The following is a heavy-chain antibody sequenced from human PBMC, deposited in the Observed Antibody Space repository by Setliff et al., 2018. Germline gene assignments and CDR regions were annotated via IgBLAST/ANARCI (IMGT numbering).Heavy chain of an antibody. D-gene: IGHD3-10*01. J-gene: IGHJ5*02. CDR1: GGSISSYY. V-gene: IGHV4-59*12. Sequence: PSETLSLTCTVSGGSISSYYWSWIRQPPGKGLEWIGYIYYSGSTYYNPSLKSRVTISVDTSKNLFSLKLSSVTAADTAVYYCARELYYYGSGSWTFDPWGQGTLVTVSS. CDR2: IYYSGST. CDR3: ARELYYYGSGSWTFDP.